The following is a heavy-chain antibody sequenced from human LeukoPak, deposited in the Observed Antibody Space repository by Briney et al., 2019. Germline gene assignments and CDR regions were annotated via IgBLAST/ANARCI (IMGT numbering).Heavy chain of an antibody. V-gene: IGHV3-7*01. D-gene: IGHD1-1*01. CDR2: IKEDGSQK. J-gene: IGHJ4*02. Sequence: GGPLRLSCTTSGFTFSTYWMSWVRQAPGKGLEWVAHIKEDGSQKNCGDSVKGRISISRDNAKNSVYLQMNSLTAEDTAVYYCARDKVSGAWTGSLFDYWGQGSLVTVSS. CDR1: GFTFSTYW. CDR3: ARDKVSGAWTGSLFDY.